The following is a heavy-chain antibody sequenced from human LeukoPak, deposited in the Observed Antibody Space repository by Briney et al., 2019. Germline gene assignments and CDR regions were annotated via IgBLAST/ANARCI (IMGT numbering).Heavy chain of an antibody. CDR3: ARASYYDFWSGSYYFDY. Sequence: ASVKVSCKASGYTFTSYDINWVRQATGQGLEWVGWMNTNSGNTGYAQKLQGRVTITRNTSISTAYMELSSLRSEDTAVYYCARASYYDFWSGSYYFDYWGQGTLVTVSS. V-gene: IGHV1-8*03. CDR2: MNTNSGNT. D-gene: IGHD3-3*01. CDR1: GYTFTSYD. J-gene: IGHJ4*02.